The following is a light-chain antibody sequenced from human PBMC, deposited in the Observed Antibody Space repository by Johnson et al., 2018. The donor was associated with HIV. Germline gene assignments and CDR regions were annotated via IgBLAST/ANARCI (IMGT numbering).Light chain of an antibody. V-gene: IGLV1-51*01. J-gene: IGLJ1*01. CDR1: SSNIVNNS. Sequence: QSVLTQPPSVSAAPGQKVTISCSGSSSNIVNNSVSLYQQLPGTAPKLLIYDTNRRSSGIPDRISGSKSGTSATLGITGLHTGDEADYDCGTWDTRLSAGHVFGTGTKVTVL. CDR3: GTWDTRLSAGHV. CDR2: DTN.